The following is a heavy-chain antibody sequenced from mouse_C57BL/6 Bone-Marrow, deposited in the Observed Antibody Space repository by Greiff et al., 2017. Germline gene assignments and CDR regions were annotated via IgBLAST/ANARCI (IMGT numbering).Heavy chain of an antibody. D-gene: IGHD1-1*01. Sequence: QVQLKESGAELVRPGASVKLSCKSSGYTFTDYYINWVQQRPGQGLEWIARIYPGSGNTYYNETFKGQATLTAEKSSSTAYMQLSSLTSEDSAVYICARADYYGRPGFAYWGQGTLVTVSA. J-gene: IGHJ3*01. CDR2: IYPGSGNT. V-gene: IGHV1-76*01. CDR1: GYTFTDYY. CDR3: ARADYYGRPGFAY.